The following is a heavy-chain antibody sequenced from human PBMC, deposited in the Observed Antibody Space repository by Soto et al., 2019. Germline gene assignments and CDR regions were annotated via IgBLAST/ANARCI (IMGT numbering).Heavy chain of an antibody. V-gene: IGHV4-59*01. CDR2: IYYSGST. Sequence: SETLSLTCTVSGGSISSYYWSCIRQPPGKGLEWIGYIYYSGSTNYNPSLKSRVTISVDTSKNQFSLKLSSVTAADTAVYYCASITFDDYFDYWGQGTLDTVSS. CDR1: GGSISSYY. J-gene: IGHJ4*02. CDR3: ASITFDDYFDY.